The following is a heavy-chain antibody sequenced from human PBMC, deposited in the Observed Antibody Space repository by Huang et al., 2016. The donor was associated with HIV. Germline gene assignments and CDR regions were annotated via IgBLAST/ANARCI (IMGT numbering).Heavy chain of an antibody. CDR1: GGSFTGNY. CDR3: ARQWTILEWLLGLDV. CDR2: VNDSGAT. Sequence: QMQLQQRGAGLLKSSETLSLTCGVSGGSFTGNYLTWIRQAPGKGLGWIGEVNDSGATNSNPSLKGRVTISLDKSNRELCLNLRSVTAADTAVYYCARQWTILEWLLGLDVWGQGTTVIVSS. D-gene: IGHD3-3*01. V-gene: IGHV4-34*02. J-gene: IGHJ6*02.